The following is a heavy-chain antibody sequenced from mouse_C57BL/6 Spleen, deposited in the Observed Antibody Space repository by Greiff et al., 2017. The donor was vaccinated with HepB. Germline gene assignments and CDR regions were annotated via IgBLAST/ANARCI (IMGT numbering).Heavy chain of an antibody. CDR1: GYTFTDYN. J-gene: IGHJ4*01. Sequence: EVQLQQSGPELVKPGASVKMSCKASGYTFTDYNMHWVKQSHGKSLEWIGYINPNNGGTSYNQKFKGKATLTVNKSASTAYMERRSLTSEDSAVYYCARWAIYYGTDYAMDYWGQGTSVTVSS. CDR2: INPNNGGT. D-gene: IGHD2-1*01. V-gene: IGHV1-22*01. CDR3: ARWAIYYGTDYAMDY.